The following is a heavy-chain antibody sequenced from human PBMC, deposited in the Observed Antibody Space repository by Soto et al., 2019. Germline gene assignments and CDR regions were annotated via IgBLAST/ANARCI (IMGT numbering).Heavy chain of an antibody. CDR2: ISSSSGRV. CDR3: AGRYCSNGVCPFDS. Sequence: PGGSLRLSCAASEFTFSTYSMNWVRQAPGKGLEWVSSISSSSGRVYYADSVKGRFTISRDNAKNSLFLQMNSLRAEDTAVYYCAGRYCSNGVCPFDSWGQGTLVTVSS. V-gene: IGHV3-21*01. D-gene: IGHD2-8*01. J-gene: IGHJ4*02. CDR1: EFTFSTYS.